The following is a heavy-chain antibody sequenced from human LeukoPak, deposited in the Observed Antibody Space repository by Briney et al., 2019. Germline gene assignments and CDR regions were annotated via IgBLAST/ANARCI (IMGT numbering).Heavy chain of an antibody. D-gene: IGHD2-15*01. CDR1: GFNFGTYW. Sequence: GGSLRLSCTAAGFNFGTYWMSWVRQSPEKGLEFVANIKYDDTVKNYVDSVKGRFTISRDNPSNSVYLQMDSLRPEDTALYYCARDPDSGAFDYWGQGAQVTVSS. V-gene: IGHV3-7*01. CDR3: ARDPDSGAFDY. J-gene: IGHJ4*02. CDR2: IKYDDTVK.